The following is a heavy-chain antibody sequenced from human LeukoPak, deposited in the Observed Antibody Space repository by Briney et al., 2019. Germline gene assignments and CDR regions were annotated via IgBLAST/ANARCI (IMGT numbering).Heavy chain of an antibody. CDR1: GYIFTSYG. D-gene: IGHD6-13*01. CDR3: ARDLVSGNGYTSSCYY. Sequence: SVNASCKASGYIFTSYGITWVRQAPGQGLEWMGWINTYNGNTNYAQKVQGRVTMTTDTSTRTAYMELRSLRSDDTAIYYCARDLVSGNGYTSSCYYWGQRTKVPASS. CDR2: INTYNGNT. J-gene: IGHJ4*02. V-gene: IGHV1-18*01.